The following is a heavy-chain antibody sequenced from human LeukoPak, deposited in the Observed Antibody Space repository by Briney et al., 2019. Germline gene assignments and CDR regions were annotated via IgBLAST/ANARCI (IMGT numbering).Heavy chain of an antibody. CDR3: ARWITGTLYFDY. CDR2: INHSGSN. D-gene: IGHD1-20*01. J-gene: IGHJ4*02. CDR1: VGSFSGYY. Sequence: PSETLSLTCAVYVGSFSGYYWIWLPQPPGKGLEWIGEINHSGSNKYNPSLTSLVTISVDTSKNQFSLKLSSVTAADTAVYYCARWITGTLYFDYWGQGTLVTVSS. V-gene: IGHV4-34*01.